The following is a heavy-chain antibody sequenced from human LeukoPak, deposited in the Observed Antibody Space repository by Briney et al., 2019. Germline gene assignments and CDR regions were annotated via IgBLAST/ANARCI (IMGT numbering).Heavy chain of an antibody. CDR3: ARGITIFGYDY. V-gene: IGHV3-7*01. Sequence: GGCLRLSCAGSGFSFSTYGMTWVRQAPGKGLEWVANIKQDGSEKYYVDSVEGRFTISRDNAKNSLYLQMNSLRAEDTAVYYCARGITIFGYDYWGQGTLVTVSS. J-gene: IGHJ4*02. CDR1: GFSFSTYG. CDR2: IKQDGSEK. D-gene: IGHD3-3*01.